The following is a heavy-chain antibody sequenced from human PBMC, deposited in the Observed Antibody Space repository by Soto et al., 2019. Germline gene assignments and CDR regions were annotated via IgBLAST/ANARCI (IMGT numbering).Heavy chain of an antibody. CDR2: ISNDGSNK. CDR3: AKVVIPAATFYYGLDV. Sequence: PGGSLRLSCAASGFTFSSFAMHWVRQAPGKGVEWVAVISNDGSNKFYADSVKGRFTISRDNSKNTLHLQMNSLRAEDTALYYCAKVVIPAATFYYGLDVWGQGTTVTVSS. J-gene: IGHJ6*02. V-gene: IGHV3-30*18. D-gene: IGHD2-2*01. CDR1: GFTFSSFA.